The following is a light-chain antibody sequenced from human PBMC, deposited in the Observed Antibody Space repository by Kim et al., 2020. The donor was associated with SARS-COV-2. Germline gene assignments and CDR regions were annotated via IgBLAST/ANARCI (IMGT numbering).Light chain of an antibody. J-gene: IGLJ2*01. CDR3: QVWDSFTVHLI. CDR2: RDS. CDR1: NIENKN. Sequence: SYELTQPLSVSVALGQTARIICQGTNIENKNVHWYQRKPGQAPVLVIYRDSNRPSGIPERFSGSNSGNTATLTISRAQAEDEADYYCQVWDSFTVHLIFGGGTQLTVL. V-gene: IGLV3-9*01.